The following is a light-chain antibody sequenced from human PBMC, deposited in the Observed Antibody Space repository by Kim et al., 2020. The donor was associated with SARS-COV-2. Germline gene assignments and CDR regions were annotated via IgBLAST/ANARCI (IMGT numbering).Light chain of an antibody. J-gene: IGLJ2*01. CDR2: QDS. Sequence: VSPGQTASITCSGDKLGDKYASWYQQKPGQSPVLVIYQDSKRPSGIPERFSGSNSGNIATLTISGTQAMDEADYYCQAWDSSTAVFGGGTQLTVL. CDR1: KLGDKY. CDR3: QAWDSSTAV. V-gene: IGLV3-1*01.